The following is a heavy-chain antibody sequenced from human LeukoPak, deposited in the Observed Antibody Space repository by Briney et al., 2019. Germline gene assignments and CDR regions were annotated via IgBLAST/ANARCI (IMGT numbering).Heavy chain of an antibody. CDR3: ARGDYDYVFDY. Sequence: PSETLSLTCTVSGGSISSGDYYWSWIRQPPGKGLEWIGYIYYSGSTYYNPSLKSRVTISVDTSKNQFSLKLSPVTAADTALYYCARGDYDYVFDYWGQGTLVTVSS. CDR1: GGSISSGDYY. CDR2: IYYSGST. J-gene: IGHJ4*02. D-gene: IGHD3-16*01. V-gene: IGHV4-30-4*01.